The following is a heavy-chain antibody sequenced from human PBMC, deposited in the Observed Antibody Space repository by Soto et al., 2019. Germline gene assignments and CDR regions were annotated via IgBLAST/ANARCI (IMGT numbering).Heavy chain of an antibody. CDR2: IKYDGSEE. CDR1: GFSFSSVW. Sequence: GGSLRLSCVVSGFSFSSVWMTWVRQAPGKGLECVANIKYDGSEEYYVDSVKGRFTISRDNAKNSLYLQMNSLRDEDSAVYYCVTDLNWQGHWGQGTLVTVSS. CDR3: VTDLNWQGH. V-gene: IGHV3-7*01. J-gene: IGHJ4*02.